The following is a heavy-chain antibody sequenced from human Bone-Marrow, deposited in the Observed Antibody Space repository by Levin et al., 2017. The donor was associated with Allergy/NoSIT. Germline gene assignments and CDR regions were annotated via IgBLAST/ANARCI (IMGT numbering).Heavy chain of an antibody. CDR1: GYTFTGYY. J-gene: IGHJ4*02. CDR2: INPNSGGT. CDR3: ARARRGGSYLDY. V-gene: IGHV1-2*04. D-gene: IGHD3-16*01. Sequence: GESLKISCKASGYTFTGYYMHWVRQAPGQGLEWMGWINPNSGGTNYAQKFQGWVTMTRDTSISTAYMELSRLRSDDTAVYYCARARRGGSYLDYWGQGTLVTVSS.